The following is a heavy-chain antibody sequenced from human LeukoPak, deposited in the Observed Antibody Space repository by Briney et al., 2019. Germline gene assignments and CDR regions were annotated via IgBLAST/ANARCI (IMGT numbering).Heavy chain of an antibody. CDR1: GYTFTGYY. CDR2: INPNSGGT. V-gene: IGHV1-2*02. D-gene: IGHD6-19*01. Sequence: ASVKVSCKASGYTFTGYYMHWVRPAPGQGLEWMGWINPNSGGTNYAQKFQGRVTMTRDTSISTAYMELSRLRSDDTAVYYCARGSIAVAGHPKDYWGQGTLVTVSS. CDR3: ARGSIAVAGHPKDY. J-gene: IGHJ4*02.